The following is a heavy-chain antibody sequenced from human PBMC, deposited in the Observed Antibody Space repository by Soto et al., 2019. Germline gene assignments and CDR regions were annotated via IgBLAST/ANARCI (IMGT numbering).Heavy chain of an antibody. J-gene: IGHJ4*02. CDR3: ARSFGDILTGYFPTSFDY. D-gene: IGHD3-9*01. CDR2: IYPGDSDT. V-gene: IGHV5-51*01. CDR1: GYSFTSYW. Sequence: GESLKISCKGSGYSFTSYWIGWVRQMPGKGLEWMGIIYPGDSDTRYSPSFQGQVTISADKSISTAYLQWNSLKASDTAMYYCARSFGDILTGYFPTSFDYWGQGTLVTVSS.